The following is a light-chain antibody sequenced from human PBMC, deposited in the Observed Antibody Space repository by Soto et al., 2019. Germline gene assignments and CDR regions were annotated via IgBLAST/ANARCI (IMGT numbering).Light chain of an antibody. Sequence: VLTHSPRTLSLSSRKRYNLSCSATQSVSNNYLAWYQQKPGQAPRLLIYGASNRATGIPDRFSGGGSGTDFTLTISRLEPEDFAVYYCHQYGSSRTFGQGTKVDIK. CDR3: HQYGSSRT. CDR2: GAS. V-gene: IGKV3-20*01. CDR1: QSVSNNY. J-gene: IGKJ1*01.